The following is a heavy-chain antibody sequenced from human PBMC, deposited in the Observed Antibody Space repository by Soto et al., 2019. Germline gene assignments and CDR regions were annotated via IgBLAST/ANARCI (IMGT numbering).Heavy chain of an antibody. V-gene: IGHV4-59*01. CDR2: IYYSGST. CDR1: GGSISSYY. CDR3: ARFGSRDGYALFY. Sequence: PSETLSLTCTVSGGSISSYYWIWIRQPPGKGLEWIGYIYYSGSTNYNPSLKSRVTISVDTSKNQFSLKLSSVTAADTAVYYCARFGSRDGYALFYWGQGTLVTVSS. J-gene: IGHJ4*02. D-gene: IGHD5-12*01.